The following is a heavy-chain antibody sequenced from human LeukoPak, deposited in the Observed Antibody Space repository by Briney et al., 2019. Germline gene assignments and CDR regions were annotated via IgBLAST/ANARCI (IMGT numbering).Heavy chain of an antibody. Sequence: GRSLRLSCAASGFTFSDYWMNWVRQAPGKGLDWVAHIKQDGSGKYYVDSVKGRFTISRDNAKNSLYLQMDSLRAEDTAVYYCATISGSLFSWGQGTLVTVSS. CDR3: ATISGSLFS. D-gene: IGHD1-26*01. CDR1: GFTFSDYW. V-gene: IGHV3-7*01. J-gene: IGHJ5*02. CDR2: IKQDGSGK.